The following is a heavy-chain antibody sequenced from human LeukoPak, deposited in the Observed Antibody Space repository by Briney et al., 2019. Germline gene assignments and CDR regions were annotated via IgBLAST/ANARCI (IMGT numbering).Heavy chain of an antibody. D-gene: IGHD6-19*01. Sequence: TGGSLRLSCTASGFTFGDYAMSWFRQAPGKGLEWVGFISSKPYGGTTEYAASVKGRFSISRDDSKSIAYLQMNSLKTEDTAVYYCTRPDSSGWYGWFDPWGQGTLVTVSS. CDR2: ISSKPYGGTT. CDR1: GFTFGDYA. J-gene: IGHJ5*02. CDR3: TRPDSSGWYGWFDP. V-gene: IGHV3-49*03.